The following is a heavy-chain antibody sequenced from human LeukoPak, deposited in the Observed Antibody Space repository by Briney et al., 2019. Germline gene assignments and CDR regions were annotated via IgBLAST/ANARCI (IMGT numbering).Heavy chain of an antibody. Sequence: PSETLSLTCAVYGGSFSGYYWSWIRQPPGKGLEWIGEINHSGSTNYNPSLKSRVTISVDTSKNQFSLNLSSVTAADTAVYYCARESRGSVDSWGQGTLVTVSS. CDR1: GGSFSGYY. CDR2: INHSGST. J-gene: IGHJ4*02. CDR3: ARESRGSVDS. V-gene: IGHV4-34*09. D-gene: IGHD2-15*01.